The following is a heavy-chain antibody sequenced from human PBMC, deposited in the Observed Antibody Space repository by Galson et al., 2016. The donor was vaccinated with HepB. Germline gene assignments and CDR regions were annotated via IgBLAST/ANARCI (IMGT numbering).Heavy chain of an antibody. D-gene: IGHD3-9*01. V-gene: IGHV4-34*11. CDR2: ISYSEST. CDR1: GGSFSGYS. J-gene: IGHJ4*02. CDR3: ARDYYDISTGYSYLDR. Sequence: ETLSLTCAVYGGSFSGYSWNWIRQPPGKGLEWIGYISYSESTNYNPSLKSRVIISLNTSKNQFSLKLSSVTAADTAVYFCARDYYDISTGYSYLDRWGQGTLVTVSS.